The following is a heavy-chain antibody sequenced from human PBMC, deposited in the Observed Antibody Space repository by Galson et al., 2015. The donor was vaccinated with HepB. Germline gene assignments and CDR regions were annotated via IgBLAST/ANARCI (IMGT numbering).Heavy chain of an antibody. Sequence: SVKVSCKASGYTFTGYYMHWVRQAPGQGLEWMGWINPNSGGTNYAQKFQGWVTMTRDTSISTAYMELSRLRSDDTAVYYCARAGSTATYYYYGMDVWGQGTAVTVSS. J-gene: IGHJ6*02. CDR2: INPNSGGT. CDR1: GYTFTGYY. CDR3: ARAGSTATYYYYGMDV. D-gene: IGHD4-11*01. V-gene: IGHV1-2*04.